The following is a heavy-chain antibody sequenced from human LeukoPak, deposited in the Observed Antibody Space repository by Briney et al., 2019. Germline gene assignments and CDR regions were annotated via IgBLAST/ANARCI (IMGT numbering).Heavy chain of an antibody. CDR3: AKPISGSSLSWDY. CDR1: GFTFSSYG. D-gene: IGHD6-6*01. CDR2: ISYDGSNK. V-gene: IGHV3-30*18. J-gene: IGHJ4*02. Sequence: GGSLRLSCAASGFTFSSYGMHWVRQAPGKGLEWVAVISYDGSNKYYADSVKGRFTISRDNSKNTLYLQMNSLRAEDRAVYYCAKPISGSSLSWDYWGQGTLVTVSS.